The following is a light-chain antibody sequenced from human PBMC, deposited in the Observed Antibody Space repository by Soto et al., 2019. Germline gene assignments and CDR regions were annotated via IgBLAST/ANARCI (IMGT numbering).Light chain of an antibody. J-gene: IGKJ1*01. V-gene: IGKV3-20*01. CDR3: HQYATSPHT. CDR2: GTS. Sequence: EIVLTQSPGTLSLSPGERATLSCRASQSVPKNYLAWYQHKPGQAPRLLIYGTSSRATGIPDRFSGSGSGTDFTLSISRLEPEDFAVYYCHQYATSPHTFGQGTKVEIK. CDR1: QSVPKNY.